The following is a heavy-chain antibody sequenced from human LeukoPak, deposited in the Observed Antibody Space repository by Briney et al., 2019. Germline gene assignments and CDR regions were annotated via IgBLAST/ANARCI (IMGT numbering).Heavy chain of an antibody. J-gene: IGHJ4*02. V-gene: IGHV4-59*01. CDR1: GGSISVYY. D-gene: IGHD4-11*01. CDR3: ARDLSYSHSPLGY. Sequence: PSETLSLTCTVSGGSISVYYWSWLRQPPGKGLEWVGYISYSGSTNYNPSLKSRVTISLDTSKNQFSLKLSSVTAADTAVYYCARDLSYSHSPLGYWGQGALVTVSS. CDR2: ISYSGST.